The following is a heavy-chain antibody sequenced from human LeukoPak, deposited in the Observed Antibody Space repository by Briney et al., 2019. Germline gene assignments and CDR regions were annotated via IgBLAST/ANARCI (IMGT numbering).Heavy chain of an antibody. D-gene: IGHD6-19*01. CDR2: ISWDGGST. Sequence: TGGSLRLSCAASGFTFSSYAMHWVRQAPGKGLEWVSLISWDGGSTYYADSVKGRFTISRDNSKNSLYLQMNSLRAEDTALYYCAKDSSGWIDYWGQGTLVTVSS. V-gene: IGHV3-43D*03. CDR1: GFTFSSYA. CDR3: AKDSSGWIDY. J-gene: IGHJ4*02.